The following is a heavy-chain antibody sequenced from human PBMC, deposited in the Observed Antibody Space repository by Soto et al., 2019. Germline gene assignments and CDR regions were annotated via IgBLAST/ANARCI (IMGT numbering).Heavy chain of an antibody. CDR3: AKCYYYFWSGYQTFDF. CDR1: GFTFSSYA. Sequence: GGSLRLSCAASGFTFSSYAMSWVRQAPGKGLEWVSAISGSGGSTYYADSVKGRFTISRDNSKNTLYLQMNSLRAEDTAVYYCAKCYYYFWSGYQTFDFWGQGTLVTVSS. CDR2: ISGSGGST. J-gene: IGHJ4*02. V-gene: IGHV3-23*01. D-gene: IGHD3-3*01.